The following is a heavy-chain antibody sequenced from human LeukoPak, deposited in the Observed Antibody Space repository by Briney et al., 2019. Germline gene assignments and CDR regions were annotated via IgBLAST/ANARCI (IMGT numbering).Heavy chain of an antibody. V-gene: IGHV4-4*07. J-gene: IGHJ5*02. CDR3: ARSTMIVPRFDP. D-gene: IGHD3-22*01. CDR2: IYTSGST. CDR1: GVSISSYY. Sequence: SETLSLTCTVSGVSISSYYWSWLRQPAGKGLEWIGRIYTSGSTNYNPSLKSRVTMSVDTSKNQFSLKLSSVTAADTAVYYCARSTMIVPRFDPWGQGTLVTVSS.